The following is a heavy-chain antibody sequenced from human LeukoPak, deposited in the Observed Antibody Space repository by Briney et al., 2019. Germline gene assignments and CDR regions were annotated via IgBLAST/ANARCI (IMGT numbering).Heavy chain of an antibody. D-gene: IGHD3-3*01. CDR2: IIPIFGTA. Sequence: SVKVSCKASGGTFISYAISWVRQAPGQGLEWMGGIIPIFGTANYAQKFQGRVTITADESTSTAYMELSSLRSEGTAVYYCARMYYDFWSGLVGSQRTNYYYYYMDVWGKGATVTVSS. V-gene: IGHV1-69*01. CDR1: GGTFISYA. J-gene: IGHJ6*03. CDR3: ARMYYDFWSGLVGSQRTNYYYYYMDV.